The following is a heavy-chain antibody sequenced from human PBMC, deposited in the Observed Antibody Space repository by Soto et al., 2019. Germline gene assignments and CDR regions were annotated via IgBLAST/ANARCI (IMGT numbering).Heavy chain of an antibody. CDR3: AKDRKSGSGWYWDS. CDR2: ISGSGATT. D-gene: IGHD6-19*01. CDR1: GFNFSNYA. J-gene: IGHJ4*02. Sequence: GGSLRLSCAASGFNFSNYAMSWVRQAPGKGLEWVSGISGSGATTYYADSVKVRFTISRDNSKNTLYLQMNSLRAEDTAVYYCAKDRKSGSGWYWDSWGQGTLVTVSS. V-gene: IGHV3-23*01.